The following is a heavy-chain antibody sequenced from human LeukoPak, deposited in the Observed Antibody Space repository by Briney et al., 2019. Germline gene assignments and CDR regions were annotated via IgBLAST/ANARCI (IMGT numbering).Heavy chain of an antibody. CDR3: AREAMYSYGNNFDY. J-gene: IGHJ4*02. CDR1: GGSVSSGSYY. CDR2: IYYSGST. D-gene: IGHD5-18*01. V-gene: IGHV4-61*01. Sequence: SETLSLTCTVSGGSVSSGSYYWSWIRQPPGKGLEWIGYIYYSGSTNYNPSLKSQVTISVDTSKNQFSLKLSSVTAADTAVYHCAREAMYSYGNNFDYWGQGTLVTVSS.